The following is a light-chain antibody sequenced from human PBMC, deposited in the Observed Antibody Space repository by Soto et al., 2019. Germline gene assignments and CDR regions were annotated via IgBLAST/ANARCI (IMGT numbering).Light chain of an antibody. Sequence: QSALTQPASVSGSPGQSITISCTGTSSDVGSYNLVSWYQQHPGKAPKLMIYEGSKRPSGVSNRFSGSNSGNTASLTISGLQDEDEADYYCCSYAGSSPVVFGGGTKLTVL. CDR3: CSYAGSSPVV. J-gene: IGLJ2*01. CDR2: EGS. V-gene: IGLV2-23*01. CDR1: SSDVGSYNL.